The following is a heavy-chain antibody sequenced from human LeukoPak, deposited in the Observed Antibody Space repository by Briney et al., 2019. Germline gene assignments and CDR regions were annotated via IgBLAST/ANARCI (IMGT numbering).Heavy chain of an antibody. CDR3: TKNGGYPDAFDI. CDR1: GFIFDDYA. D-gene: IGHD3-16*02. Sequence: GGSLRLSCAASGFIFDDYAMHWVRQAPGKGLEWVSLISGDGGRTYYTDSVKGRFTISRDNSKHSLYLQMNSLRTEDTALYYCTKNGGYPDAFDIWGQGTMDTVSS. CDR2: ISGDGGRT. J-gene: IGHJ3*02. V-gene: IGHV3-43*02.